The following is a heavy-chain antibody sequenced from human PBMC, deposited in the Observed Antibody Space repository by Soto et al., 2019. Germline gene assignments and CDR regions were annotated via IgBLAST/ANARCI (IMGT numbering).Heavy chain of an antibody. Sequence: PGESLKISCKGSGYSFTSYWIGWVRQMPGKGLEWMGIIYPGDSDTRYSPSFQGQVTISADKSSSTAYLQWSSLKASDTAMYYCARTSAAGKYYYGMDVWGQGTTVTVSS. D-gene: IGHD6-13*01. V-gene: IGHV5-51*01. CDR3: ARTSAAGKYYYGMDV. CDR2: IYPGDSDT. CDR1: GYSFTSYW. J-gene: IGHJ6*02.